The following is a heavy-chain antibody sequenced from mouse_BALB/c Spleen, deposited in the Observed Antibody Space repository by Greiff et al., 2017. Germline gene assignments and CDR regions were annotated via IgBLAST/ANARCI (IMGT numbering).Heavy chain of an antibody. J-gene: IGHJ4*01. D-gene: IGHD2-4*01. Sequence: EVQLQESGAELVKPGASVKLPCTASGFNIKDTYMHWVKQRPEQGLEWIGRIDPANGNTKYDPKFQGKATITADTSSNTAYLQLSSLTSEDTAVYYCARGRDDYDDAMDYWGQGTSVTVSS. CDR3: ARGRDDYDDAMDY. CDR1: GFNIKDTY. V-gene: IGHV14-3*02. CDR2: IDPANGNT.